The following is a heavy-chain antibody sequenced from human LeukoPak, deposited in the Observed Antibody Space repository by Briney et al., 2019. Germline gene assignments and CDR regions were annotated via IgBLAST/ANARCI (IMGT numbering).Heavy chain of an antibody. D-gene: IGHD3-10*01. CDR1: GGSFSGYY. V-gene: IGHV4-34*01. CDR2: INHSGST. CDR3: ARDYGSGSYGDDAFDI. J-gene: IGHJ3*02. Sequence: SETLSLTCAVYGGSFSGYYWSWLRQPPGKGLEWIGEINHSGSTNYNPSLKSRVTISVDTSKNQFSLKLSSVTAADTAVYYCARDYGSGSYGDDAFDIWGQGTMVTVSS.